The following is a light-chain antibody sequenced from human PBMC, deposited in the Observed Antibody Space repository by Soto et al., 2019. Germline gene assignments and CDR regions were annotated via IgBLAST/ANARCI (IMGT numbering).Light chain of an antibody. CDR3: SSYTTSTTYV. J-gene: IGLJ1*01. CDR2: DVS. V-gene: IGLV2-14*01. CDR1: SSDVGRYNY. Sequence: QSVLTQPASVSGSPGQSITISCTGTSSDVGRYNYVSWYQHHAGKAPRLMIYDVSNRPSGVSNRFSGSKSGNTASLTISGLQAEDEANYYCSSYTTSTTYVFGSGTKLTVL.